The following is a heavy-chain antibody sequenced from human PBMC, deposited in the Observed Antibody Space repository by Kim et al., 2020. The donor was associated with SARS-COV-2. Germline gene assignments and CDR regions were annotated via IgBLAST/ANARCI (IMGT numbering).Heavy chain of an antibody. CDR3: TRLDESYYYGMDV. Sequence: GGSLRLSCAASGFAFSGSGIHWVRQASGKGLEWVGRISSKANTYATAYAASVKGRFTSSRDDSKNTAYLQMNSLTTEDTAVYYCTRLDESYYYGMDVWGQGATVTVSS. CDR2: ISSKANTYAT. CDR1: GFAFSGSG. J-gene: IGHJ6*02. V-gene: IGHV3-73*01.